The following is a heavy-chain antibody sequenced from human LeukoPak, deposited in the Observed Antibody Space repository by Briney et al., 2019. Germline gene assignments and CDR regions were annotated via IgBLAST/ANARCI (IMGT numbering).Heavy chain of an antibody. V-gene: IGHV1-8*01. CDR2: INPHSGKT. J-gene: IGHJ4*02. CDR3: ATQRWGGRIVGATLDY. Sequence: ASVKVSCKTSGYPFSNYDINWVRQATGQGLEWMGWINPHSGKTGYAQKFQGRVTMTTDTSASTAYMELSSLRSEDTAVYYCATQRWGGRIVGATLDYWGQGTLVTVSS. D-gene: IGHD1-26*01. CDR1: GYPFSNYD.